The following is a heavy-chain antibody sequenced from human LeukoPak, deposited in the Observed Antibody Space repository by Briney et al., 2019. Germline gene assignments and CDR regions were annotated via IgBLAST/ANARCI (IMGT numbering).Heavy chain of an antibody. V-gene: IGHV3-7*04. CDR1: GFTFSSYW. D-gene: IGHD3-3*01. Sequence: GGSLRLSCAASGFTFSSYWMSWVRQAPGKGLEWVANIKQDGSEKYYVDSVKGRFTISRDDAKNSLYLQMNSLRAEDTAVYYCARGYDFWSGYYFDYWGQGTLVTVSS. J-gene: IGHJ4*02. CDR3: ARGYDFWSGYYFDY. CDR2: IKQDGSEK.